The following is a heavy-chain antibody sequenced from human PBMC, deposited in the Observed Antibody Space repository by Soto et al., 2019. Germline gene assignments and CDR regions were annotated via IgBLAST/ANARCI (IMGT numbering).Heavy chain of an antibody. CDR1: GFIFSNYW. J-gene: IGHJ4*02. Sequence: GGSLRLSCAASGFIFSNYWMSWVRQAPGKGLEWVATIKQDESEKYYVDSVKGRFTVSRDNPKNSLYLQLNSLRVGDTAVYYCARGDYFDRRFDYWGQGAMVTVYS. CDR2: IKQDESEK. CDR3: ARGDYFDRRFDY. D-gene: IGHD3-22*01. V-gene: IGHV3-7*03.